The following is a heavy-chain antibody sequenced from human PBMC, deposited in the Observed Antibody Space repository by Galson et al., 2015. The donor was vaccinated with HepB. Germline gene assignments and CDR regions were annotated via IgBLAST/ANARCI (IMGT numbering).Heavy chain of an antibody. V-gene: IGHV3-7*01. J-gene: IGHJ4*02. CDR1: GFTFSNSW. CDR3: ATVFYSSISYFEY. D-gene: IGHD3-3*02. CDR2: IRQDGGEK. Sequence: SLRLSCAASGFTFSNSWMSWVRQAPGEGLECVASIRQDGGEKHYVDFVKGRFTISRDNAKNPVYLQMNSRRVEDTAVYYCATVFYSSISYFEYWGQGTLVTVSS.